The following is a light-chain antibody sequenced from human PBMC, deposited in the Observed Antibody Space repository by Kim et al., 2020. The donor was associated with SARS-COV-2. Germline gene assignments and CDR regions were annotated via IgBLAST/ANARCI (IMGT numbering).Light chain of an antibody. CDR3: QAWDSSTVV. Sequence: SYELTQPPSVPVSPGQTASITCSGDKLGDKYACWYQQKPSQSPVLVIYQDSKRPSGIPERFSGSNSGNTATLTISGTQAMDEADYYCQAWDSSTVVFGGG. V-gene: IGLV3-1*01. CDR1: KLGDKY. J-gene: IGLJ2*01. CDR2: QDS.